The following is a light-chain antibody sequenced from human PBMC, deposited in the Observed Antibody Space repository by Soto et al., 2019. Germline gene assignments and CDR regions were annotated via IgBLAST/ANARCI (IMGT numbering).Light chain of an antibody. CDR1: SSDVGAYNY. J-gene: IGLJ1*01. CDR3: SSYTARPTIEV. V-gene: IGLV2-14*01. CDR2: EVT. Sequence: QSALTQPASVSGSPGQSITISCTGTSSDVGAYNYVSWYQQYPGKAPQLMIYEVTNRPSGVSNRFSGSKSGNTASLTISGLQAEDEADYYCSSYTARPTIEVFGNGTKGTV.